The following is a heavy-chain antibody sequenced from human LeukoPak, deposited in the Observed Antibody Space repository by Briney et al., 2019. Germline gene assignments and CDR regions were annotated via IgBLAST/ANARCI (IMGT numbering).Heavy chain of an antibody. CDR2: IRYDGSNK. CDR3: AREVGYCSGGSCYSGSWFDP. V-gene: IGHV3-30*02. CDR1: GFTFSSYG. D-gene: IGHD2-15*01. J-gene: IGHJ5*02. Sequence: GGSLRLSCAASGFTFSSYGMHWVRQAPGKGLEWVAFIRYDGSNKYYADSVKGRFTISRDNSKNTLYLQMNSLRAEDTAVYYCAREVGYCSGGSCYSGSWFDPWGQGTLVTVSS.